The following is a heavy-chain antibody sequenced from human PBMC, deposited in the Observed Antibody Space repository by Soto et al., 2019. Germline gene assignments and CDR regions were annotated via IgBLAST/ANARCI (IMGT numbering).Heavy chain of an antibody. V-gene: IGHV3-33*01. Sequence: PGGSLRLSCAASGFTFSSYGMHWVRQAPGKGLEWVAVIWYDGSNKYYADSVKGRFTISRDNSKNTLYLQMNSLRAEDTAVYYCAREGGYSYGQPPCFDYWGQGTLVTVSS. J-gene: IGHJ4*02. CDR2: IWYDGSNK. D-gene: IGHD5-18*01. CDR3: AREGGYSYGQPPCFDY. CDR1: GFTFSSYG.